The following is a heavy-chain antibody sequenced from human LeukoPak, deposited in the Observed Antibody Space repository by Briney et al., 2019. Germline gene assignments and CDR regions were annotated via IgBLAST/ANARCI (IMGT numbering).Heavy chain of an antibody. Sequence: SETLSLTCTVSGYSIRSGYYWGWIRQPPGKGLEWIGTIYHSGSTYYNPSLKSRVTISVDTSKNQFSLKLSSVTAADTAVYYCARGNGTVYYYYMDVWGKGTTVTISS. CDR1: GYSIRSGYY. CDR2: IYHSGST. J-gene: IGHJ6*03. CDR3: ARGNGTVYYYYMDV. V-gene: IGHV4-38-2*02.